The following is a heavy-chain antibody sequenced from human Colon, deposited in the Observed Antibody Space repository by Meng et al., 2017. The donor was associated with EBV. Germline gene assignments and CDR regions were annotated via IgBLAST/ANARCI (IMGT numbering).Heavy chain of an antibody. Sequence: LDLRGVAPALVKPSDILYFICIVLVGFISSSVDSWGWVCHPGGKGLQWFGTIYHSGSTTYNPSLQSRVTMFVDTSKNQFSLMLTSVTATDTAVYYCARRRGGSGRDCWGQGTLVTVSS. J-gene: IGHJ4*02. CDR2: IYHSGST. D-gene: IGHD3-10*01. CDR1: VGFISSSVDS. V-gene: IGHV4-39*01. CDR3: ARRRGGSGRDC.